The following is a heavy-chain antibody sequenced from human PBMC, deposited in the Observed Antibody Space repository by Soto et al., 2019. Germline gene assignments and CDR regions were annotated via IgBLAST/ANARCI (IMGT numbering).Heavy chain of an antibody. D-gene: IGHD2-21*01. V-gene: IGHV3-11*01. Sequence: PGGSLRLSCAASGLTFSDYYMSWIRQAPGKGLEWVSYISSSGTTIYYADSVKGRFTISRDNAKNSLYLQMNGLRAEDTAMYYCASKPYCGDECYYDSWGQGTLVTVSS. CDR3: ASKPYCGDECYYDS. CDR2: ISSSGTTI. J-gene: IGHJ4*02. CDR1: GLTFSDYY.